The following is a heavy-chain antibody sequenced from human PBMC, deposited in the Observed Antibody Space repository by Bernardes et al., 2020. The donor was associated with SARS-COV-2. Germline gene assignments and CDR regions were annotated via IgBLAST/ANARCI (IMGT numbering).Heavy chain of an antibody. J-gene: IGHJ5*02. Sequence: SGHTLLKPTQTLTLTCPFSVFSLSPSGVGVGWIRQPPGKALEWLALIYWDDDKRYSPSLKSRLTITKDTSKNQVVLTMTNMDPVDTATYYCAHRPVWFGDSHWFDPWGQGTLVTVSS. V-gene: IGHV2-5*02. D-gene: IGHD3-10*01. CDR2: IYWDDDK. CDR3: AHRPVWFGDSHWFDP. CDR1: VFSLSPSGVG.